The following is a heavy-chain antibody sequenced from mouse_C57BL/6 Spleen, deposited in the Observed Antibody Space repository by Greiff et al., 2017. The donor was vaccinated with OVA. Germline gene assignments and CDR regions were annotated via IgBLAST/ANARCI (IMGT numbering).Heavy chain of an antibody. CDR3: ARLYYSGGDYYAMDY. D-gene: IGHD1-1*01. Sequence: QVQLQQPGAELVRPGSSVKLSCKASGYTFTSYWMDWVKQRPGQGLEWIGNIYTSDSETHYNQKFKDKATLTVDKASSTAYMQLSSLTSEDSAVYYCARLYYSGGDYYAMDYWGQGTSVTVSS. CDR2: IYTSDSET. V-gene: IGHV1-61*01. CDR1: GYTFTSYW. J-gene: IGHJ4*01.